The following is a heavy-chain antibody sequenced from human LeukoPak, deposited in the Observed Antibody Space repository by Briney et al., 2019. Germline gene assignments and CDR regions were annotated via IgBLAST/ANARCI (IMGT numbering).Heavy chain of an antibody. J-gene: IGHJ6*03. CDR1: GFTFSRHS. V-gene: IGHV3-23*01. D-gene: IGHD2-15*01. CDR2: ISGSGGST. Sequence: GGSLRLSCAASGFTFSRHSINWVRQAPGKGLEWVSAISGSGGSTYYADSVKGRFTISGDNSKNTLYLQMNSLRAEDTAVYYCAKTYCSGGSCREDYYYYYMDVWGKGTTVTVSS. CDR3: AKTYCSGGSCREDYYYYYMDV.